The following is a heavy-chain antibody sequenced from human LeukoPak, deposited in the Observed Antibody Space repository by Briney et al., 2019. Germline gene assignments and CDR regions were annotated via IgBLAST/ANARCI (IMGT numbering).Heavy chain of an antibody. CDR3: ARERGYSNYEV. J-gene: IGHJ4*02. Sequence: QSGGSLRLSCAASGFTVSSNYMSWVRQAPGKGLGWVSVIYSGGSTYYADSVKGRFTISRDNSKNTLYLQMNSLRAEDTAVYYCARERGYSNYEVWGQGTLVTVSS. V-gene: IGHV3-53*01. CDR2: IYSGGST. D-gene: IGHD4-11*01. CDR1: GFTVSSNY.